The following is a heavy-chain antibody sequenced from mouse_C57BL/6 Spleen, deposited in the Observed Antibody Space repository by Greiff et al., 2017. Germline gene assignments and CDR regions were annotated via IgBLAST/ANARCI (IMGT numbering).Heavy chain of an antibody. CDR3: ARTDGSSQFAY. CDR1: GYTFTSYW. J-gene: IGHJ3*01. CDR2: IHPNSGST. Sequence: VQLQQSGAELVKPGASVKLSCKASGYTFTSYWMHWVKQRPGQGLEWIGMIHPNSGSTNYNEKFKSKATLTVDKSSSTAYMQLSSLTSEDSAVYYWARTDGSSQFAYWGQGTLVTVSA. D-gene: IGHD1-1*01. V-gene: IGHV1-64*01.